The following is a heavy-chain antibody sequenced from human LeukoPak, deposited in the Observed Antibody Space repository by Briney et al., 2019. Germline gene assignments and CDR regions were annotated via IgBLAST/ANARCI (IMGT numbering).Heavy chain of an antibody. J-gene: IGHJ3*02. Sequence: GGSLRLSCAASGSTFSSYSMNWVRQAPGKGLEWVSSISSSSSYIYYADSVKGRFTISRDNAKNSLYLQMNSLRAEDAAVYYCAREDTAMVTPAFDIWGQGTMVTVSS. CDR2: ISSSSSYI. V-gene: IGHV3-21*01. CDR3: AREDTAMVTPAFDI. D-gene: IGHD5-18*01. CDR1: GSTFSSYS.